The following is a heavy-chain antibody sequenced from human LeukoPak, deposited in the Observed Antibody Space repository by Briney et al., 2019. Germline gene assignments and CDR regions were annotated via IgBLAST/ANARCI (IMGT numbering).Heavy chain of an antibody. J-gene: IGHJ5*02. CDR1: GYTFTGYY. CDR3: ARVVRGAAAGNNWFDP. Sequence: ASVKVSCKASGYTFTGYYMHWVRQAPGQGLEWMGWINPNSGGTNYAQKFQGRVTMTRDTSVSTAYMELSRLRSDDTAVYYCARVVRGAAAGNNWFDPWGQGTLVTVSS. D-gene: IGHD6-13*01. V-gene: IGHV1-2*02. CDR2: INPNSGGT.